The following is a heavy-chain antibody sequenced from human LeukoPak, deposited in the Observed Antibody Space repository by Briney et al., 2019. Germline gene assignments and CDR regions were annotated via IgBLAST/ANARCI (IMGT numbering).Heavy chain of an antibody. CDR2: IYTSGST. V-gene: IGHV4-4*07. CDR1: GGSISSYY. Sequence: SETLSLTCTVSGGSISSYYWSWIRQPAGKGLEWIGRIYTSGSTNSNPSLKSRVAISIDTSKNQFSLRLSSVTAADTAVYYCARDTYYYDNGDYIDVFDSWGQGTMVTVSS. CDR3: ARDTYYYDNGDYIDVFDS. J-gene: IGHJ3*02. D-gene: IGHD3-22*01.